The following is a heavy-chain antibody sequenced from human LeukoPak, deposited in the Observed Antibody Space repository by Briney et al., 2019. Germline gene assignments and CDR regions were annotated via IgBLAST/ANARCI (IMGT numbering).Heavy chain of an antibody. CDR3: ARVEYYDSVAFDI. V-gene: IGHV1-18*01. D-gene: IGHD3-22*01. CDR1: GYTFTSYG. Sequence: ASVKVSCKASGYTFTSYGISWVRQAPGQGLEWMGWISAYNGNTNYAQKLQGRVTMTTDTSTSTAYMELSRLRSDDTAVYYCARVEYYDSVAFDIWGQGTMVTVSS. CDR2: ISAYNGNT. J-gene: IGHJ3*02.